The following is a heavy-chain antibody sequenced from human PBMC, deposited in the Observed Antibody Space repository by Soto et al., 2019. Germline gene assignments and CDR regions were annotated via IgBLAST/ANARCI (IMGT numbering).Heavy chain of an antibody. D-gene: IGHD3-16*01. CDR3: ARVPDYDRGRRTLFDY. J-gene: IGHJ4*02. V-gene: IGHV1-3*01. CDR2: INAGNGNT. CDR1: GYTFTSYA. Sequence: ASVKVSCKASGYTFTSYAMHWVRQAPGQRLEWMGWINAGNGNTKYSQKFQGRVTITRDTSASTAYMELSSLRSEDTAVYYCARVPDYDRGRRTLFDYWGPGTLVTVSS.